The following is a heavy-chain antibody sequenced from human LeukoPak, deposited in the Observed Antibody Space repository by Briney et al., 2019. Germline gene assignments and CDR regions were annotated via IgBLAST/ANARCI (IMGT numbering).Heavy chain of an antibody. V-gene: IGHV4-39*01. Sequence: SETLSLTCTVSGDSITSISSSSYSWGWIRQPPGKGLEWIGSLYHSGSTYYNPSLKSRVTISVDTSKNQFSLKLSSVTAADTAVYYCARHDPKWELNYWGQGTLVTVSS. CDR2: LYHSGST. D-gene: IGHD1-26*01. CDR1: GDSITSISSSSYS. CDR3: ARHDPKWELNY. J-gene: IGHJ4*02.